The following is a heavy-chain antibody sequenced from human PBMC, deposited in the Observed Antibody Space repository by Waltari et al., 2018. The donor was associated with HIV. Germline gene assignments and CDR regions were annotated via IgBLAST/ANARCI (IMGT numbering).Heavy chain of an antibody. CDR2: INHSGST. CDR3: ARERVVRNFYGMDV. Sequence: QVQLQQWGAGLLKPSETLSLTCAVYGGSFSGYYWSWIRQPPGKGLEWIGEINHSGSTNYNPSLKSRVSISVDTSKNQFSLQLSSVTAADSAVYYCARERVVRNFYGMDVWGQGTTVTVSS. J-gene: IGHJ6*02. D-gene: IGHD3-22*01. V-gene: IGHV4-34*01. CDR1: GGSFSGYY.